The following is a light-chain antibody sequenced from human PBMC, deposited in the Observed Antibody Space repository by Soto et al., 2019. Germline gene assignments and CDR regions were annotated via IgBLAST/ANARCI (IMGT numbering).Light chain of an antibody. V-gene: IGKV3-20*01. CDR3: QQLRMYPST. Sequence: EIVLTQSPGTPSLSPGERATLSCRASQSVSNNYLAWYQQKPGQAPRLLIYGASNRATGIPDRFSGSGSGTDFTLTISRLEPEDFAVYYCQQLRMYPSTFGGGTKVDIK. CDR2: GAS. CDR1: QSVSNNY. J-gene: IGKJ4*01.